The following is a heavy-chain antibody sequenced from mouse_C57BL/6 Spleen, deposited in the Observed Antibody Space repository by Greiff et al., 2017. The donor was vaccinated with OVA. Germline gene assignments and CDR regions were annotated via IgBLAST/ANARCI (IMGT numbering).Heavy chain of an antibody. Sequence: EVQLQESGGGLVKPGGSLKLSCAASGFTFSSYAMSWVRQTPEKRLEWVATISDGGSYTYYPDNVKGRFTISRDNAKNNLYLQMSHLKSEDTAMYYCARVDDGYYAMDYWGQGTSVTVSS. CDR1: GFTFSSYA. CDR3: ARVDDGYYAMDY. CDR2: ISDGGSYT. V-gene: IGHV5-4*01. J-gene: IGHJ4*01. D-gene: IGHD2-12*01.